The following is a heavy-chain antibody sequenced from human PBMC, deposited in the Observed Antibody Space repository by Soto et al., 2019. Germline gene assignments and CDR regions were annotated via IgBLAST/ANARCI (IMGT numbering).Heavy chain of an antibody. V-gene: IGHV3-11*01. CDR1: GFTFSDYY. CDR2: ISSSGSTI. CDR3: ARGTQIQDIVVVPAAQPPPNYMAV. J-gene: IGHJ6*03. D-gene: IGHD2-2*01. Sequence: GGSLRLSCAASGFTFSDYYMSWIRQAPGKGLEWVSYISSSGSTIYYADSVKGRFTISRDNAKNSLYLQMNSLRAEDTAVYYCARGTQIQDIVVVPAAQPPPNYMAVWGKGTTVPVSS.